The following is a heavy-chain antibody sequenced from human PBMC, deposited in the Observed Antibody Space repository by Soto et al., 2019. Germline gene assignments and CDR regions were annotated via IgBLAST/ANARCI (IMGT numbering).Heavy chain of an antibody. CDR3: AHSVLLWFGGGYNWFDP. J-gene: IGHJ5*02. V-gene: IGHV2-5*02. Sequence: QITLKESGPTLVKPTQTLTLTCTFSGFSLSTSGVGVGWIRQPPGKALEWLALIYWDDDKRYSPSLKSRLTSPKDTPKNQVVLTMTNMDPVDTATYYSAHSVLLWFGGGYNWFDPWGQGTLVTVSS. CDR1: GFSLSTSGVG. D-gene: IGHD3-10*01. CDR2: IYWDDDK.